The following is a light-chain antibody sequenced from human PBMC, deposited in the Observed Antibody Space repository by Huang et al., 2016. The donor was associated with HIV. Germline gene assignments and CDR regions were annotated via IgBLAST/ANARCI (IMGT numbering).Light chain of an antibody. V-gene: IGKV1-17*03. CDR3: LQYDYFQTPT. CDR1: QDIRNY. J-gene: IGKJ1*01. CDR2: AAS. Sequence: DIQMTQSPSVMSASVGDRVTITCRASQDIRNYLAWFQQKPGKVPKRLIFAASSVHSGVPSRFSCSGSGTEFTLTISSLQPEDFATYYCLQYDYFQTPTFGQGTKVEI.